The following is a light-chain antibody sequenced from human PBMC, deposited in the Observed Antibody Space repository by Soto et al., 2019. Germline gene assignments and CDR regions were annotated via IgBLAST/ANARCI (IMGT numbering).Light chain of an antibody. Sequence: DIQMTQSPSSLSASVGDRVTITCRASQDISNYLAWYQQKPGKVPKLLIYAASTLQSGVPSRFSGSGSGTDFTLTIGSLRPEDVATYYCQKYDSDPLTFGGGTKVEIK. CDR3: QKYDSDPLT. J-gene: IGKJ4*01. CDR1: QDISNY. CDR2: AAS. V-gene: IGKV1-27*01.